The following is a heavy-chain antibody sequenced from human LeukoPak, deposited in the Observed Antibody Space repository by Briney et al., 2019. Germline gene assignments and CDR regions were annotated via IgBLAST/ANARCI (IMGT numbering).Heavy chain of an antibody. CDR1: GFTFSSYA. CDR2: ISGSGDST. D-gene: IGHD3-22*01. V-gene: IGHV3-23*01. J-gene: IGHJ4*02. CDR3: AKEANYYDSSGYSTDY. Sequence: PGGSLRLSCAASGFTFSSYAMSWVRQAPGKGLEWVSAISGSGDSTYYADSVKGRFTISRDNSKNTLYLQMNSLRAEDTAVYYCAKEANYYDSSGYSTDYWGQGTLVTVSS.